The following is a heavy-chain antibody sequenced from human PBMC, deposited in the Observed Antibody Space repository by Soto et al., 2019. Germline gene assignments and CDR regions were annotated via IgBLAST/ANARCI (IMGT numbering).Heavy chain of an antibody. CDR3: ARLSQLVHDP. V-gene: IGHV5-10-1*01. CDR2: IDPSDSYT. D-gene: IGHD6-13*01. Sequence: PGESLKISCKGSGYSFTNYWISWARQMPGKGLEWMGRIDPSDSYTSCSPSFQGHVTISADKSISTAFLQWSSLKASDTAMYYCARLSQLVHDPWGQGTLVTVSS. J-gene: IGHJ5*02. CDR1: GYSFTNYW.